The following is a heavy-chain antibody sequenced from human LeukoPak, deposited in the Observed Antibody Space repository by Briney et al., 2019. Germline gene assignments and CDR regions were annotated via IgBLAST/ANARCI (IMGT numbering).Heavy chain of an antibody. V-gene: IGHV4-39*07. D-gene: IGHD3-22*01. J-gene: IGHJ3*02. Sequence: SETLSLTCTVSGGSISSSSYYWGWIRQPPGKGLEWIGSIYYSGSTYYNPSLKSRVTISVDTSKNQFSLKLSSVTAADTAVYYCGGDSGYTDAFDIWGQGTMVTVSS. CDR1: GGSISSSSYY. CDR3: GGDSGYTDAFDI. CDR2: IYYSGST.